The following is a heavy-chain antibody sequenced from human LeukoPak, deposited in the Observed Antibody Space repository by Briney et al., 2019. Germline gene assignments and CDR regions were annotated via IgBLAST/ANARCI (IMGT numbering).Heavy chain of an antibody. J-gene: IGHJ4*02. CDR2: ISNSGDAT. CDR3: AKSGPYYFQY. Sequence: GRSLRLSCAASGFTFSDYGMSWVRQAPGQGLEWVSTISNSGDATYSADSVRRRFSISRDNSKKTLFLQMSSLRAEDAAIYYCAKSGPYYFQYWGQGTLVTVSS. CDR1: GFTFSDYG. V-gene: IGHV3-23*01.